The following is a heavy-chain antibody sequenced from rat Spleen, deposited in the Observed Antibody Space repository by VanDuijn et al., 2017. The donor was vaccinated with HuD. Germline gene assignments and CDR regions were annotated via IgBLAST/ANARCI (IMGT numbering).Heavy chain of an antibody. CDR1: GFSLTSYH. CDR3: ARGGSGEEGWFAY. Sequence: QVQLKESGPGLVQPSQTLSLTCTVSGFSLTSYHVSWVRQPPGKGLEWMGVIWSGGSTAYNSLLKSRLSITGDISESQVFLEMNSLQPEDTGTYYCARGGSGEEGWFAYWGQGTLVTVSS. J-gene: IGHJ3*01. CDR2: IWSGGST. V-gene: IGHV2-43*01. D-gene: IGHD1-1*01.